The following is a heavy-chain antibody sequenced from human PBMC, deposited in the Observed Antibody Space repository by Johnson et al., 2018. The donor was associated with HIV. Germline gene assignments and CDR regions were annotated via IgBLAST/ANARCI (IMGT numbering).Heavy chain of an antibody. Sequence: VHLVESGGGVVRPGGSLRLSCAASGFTSDDYGMSWVRQAPGKGLEWVSGINWNGGNTGYADSVKGRFTISRDNAKNSLYLQMNSLRAEDTALYYCARVHEGVGAFDFWGQGTMVTVSS. CDR3: ARVHEGVGAFDF. D-gene: IGHD2-15*01. J-gene: IGHJ3*01. CDR1: GFTSDDYG. V-gene: IGHV3-20*04. CDR2: INWNGGNT.